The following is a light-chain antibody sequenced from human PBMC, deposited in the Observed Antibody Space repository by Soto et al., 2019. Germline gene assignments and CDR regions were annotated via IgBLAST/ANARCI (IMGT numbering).Light chain of an antibody. CDR1: SSDIGGYSY. Sequence: QSALAQPASVSGSPGQSITVSCTGTSSDIGGYSYVSWYQQRPGKAPKLILYDGSDRPSWLSSRFSGSKSGNTASLTISGLQAEKENNYYRRSYTARPTYVFGPGTKLTVL. CDR2: DGS. CDR3: RSYTARPTYV. J-gene: IGLJ1*01. V-gene: IGLV2-14*01.